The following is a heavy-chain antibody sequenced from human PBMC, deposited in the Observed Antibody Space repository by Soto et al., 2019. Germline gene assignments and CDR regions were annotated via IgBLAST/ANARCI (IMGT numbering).Heavy chain of an antibody. D-gene: IGHD1-26*01. J-gene: IGHJ4*02. V-gene: IGHV3-53*02. CDR3: ARVWGYYFES. CDR1: GFSVSTNY. CDR2: IYTGGTT. Sequence: EVNLVETGGAFIQLGGSLTLSCAVSGFSVSTNYMAWVRQGPGKGLEWVSVIYTGGTTHYANSVTGRFTFSRDTSKNILYLHLNSLTTDDTATYYCARVWGYYFESWGQGTLVAVSS.